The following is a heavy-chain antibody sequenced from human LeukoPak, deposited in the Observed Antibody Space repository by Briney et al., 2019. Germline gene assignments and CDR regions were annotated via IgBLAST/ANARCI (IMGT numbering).Heavy chain of an antibody. D-gene: IGHD3-9*01. V-gene: IGHV1-3*01. CDR1: GYTFTSYA. J-gene: IGHJ4*02. CDR2: INAGNGNT. CDR3: ARDPLDNYDILTGYYTPTFDY. Sequence: GASVKVSCKASGYTFTSYAMHWVRQAPGQRLGWMGWINAGNGNTKYSQKFQGRVTITRDTSASTAYMELSSLRSEDTAVYYCARDPLDNYDILTGYYTPTFDYWGQGTLVTVPS.